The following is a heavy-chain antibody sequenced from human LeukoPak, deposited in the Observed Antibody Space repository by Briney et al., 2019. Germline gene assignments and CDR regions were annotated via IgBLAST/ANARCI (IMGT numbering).Heavy chain of an antibody. V-gene: IGHV4-59*08. J-gene: IGHJ5*02. CDR1: GGSISSYY. D-gene: IGHD6-6*01. CDR2: IYYSGST. Sequence: SETLSLTCTVSGGSISSYYWSWIRQPPGKGLEWIGYIYYSGSTNYNPSLKSRVTISVDTSKNQFSLKLSSVTAADTAVYYCARRRSGSSWWFDPWGQGTLVTVSS. CDR3: ARRRSGSSWWFDP.